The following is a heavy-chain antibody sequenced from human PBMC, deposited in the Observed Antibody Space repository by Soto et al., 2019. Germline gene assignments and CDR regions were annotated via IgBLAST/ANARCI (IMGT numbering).Heavy chain of an antibody. Sequence: GGSLRLSCAASGFTFDDYTMHWFRQAPGKGLEWVSLISWDGGSTYYADSVKGRFTISRDNSKNSLYLQMNSLRTEDTALYYCAKDLVLEPYYYDTGALDYWGQGTLVTVSS. CDR1: GFTFDDYT. CDR2: ISWDGGST. D-gene: IGHD3-22*01. J-gene: IGHJ4*02. V-gene: IGHV3-43*01. CDR3: AKDLVLEPYYYDTGALDY.